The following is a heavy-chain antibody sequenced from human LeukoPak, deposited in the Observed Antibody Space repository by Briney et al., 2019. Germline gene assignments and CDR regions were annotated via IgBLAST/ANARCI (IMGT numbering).Heavy chain of an antibody. D-gene: IGHD4/OR15-4a*01. CDR2: IQYDGSHK. J-gene: IGHJ3*01. V-gene: IGHV3-30*02. Sequence: SGGSLRLSCAASGFNFNYYGMHWVRQAPGKGLEWVSFIQYDGSHKNYVDSVKGRFTISRDNSRNTLYLQMFSLRAEDTAVYFCAKDLTLWGQGTVVTVSS. CDR3: AKDLTL. CDR1: GFNFNYYG.